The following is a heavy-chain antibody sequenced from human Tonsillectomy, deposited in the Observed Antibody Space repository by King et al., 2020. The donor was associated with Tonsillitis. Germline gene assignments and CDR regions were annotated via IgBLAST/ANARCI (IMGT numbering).Heavy chain of an antibody. Sequence: QLVQSGGGLVQPGGSLRLSCAASGFTFTSSWMTWVRQPPGKGLEWVANIDRHGSQIHYVDSVRGRFTISRDNAKNSLFLQMTSLSAEDTAVYYCARDYSPAYGGTWYDAFDIWGLGTMVTVSS. CDR1: GFTFTSSW. CDR2: IDRHGSQI. V-gene: IGHV3-7*01. D-gene: IGHD6-13*01. CDR3: ARDYSPAYGGTWYDAFDI. J-gene: IGHJ3*02.